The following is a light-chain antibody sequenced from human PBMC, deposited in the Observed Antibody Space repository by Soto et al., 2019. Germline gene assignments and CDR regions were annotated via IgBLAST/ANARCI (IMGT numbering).Light chain of an antibody. CDR3: HHYKYWPYT. V-gene: IGKV3-15*01. J-gene: IGKJ2*01. CDR2: DAS. CDR1: QTIDNT. Sequence: EIVMTQSPATLSLSPGERATLSCRASQTIDNTLAWYQRKPGQAPRLLIYDASTRATGVPARFSGSGPGTDFTLTISSLQAEDFAIYYCHHYKYWPYTFGQGTKVDIK.